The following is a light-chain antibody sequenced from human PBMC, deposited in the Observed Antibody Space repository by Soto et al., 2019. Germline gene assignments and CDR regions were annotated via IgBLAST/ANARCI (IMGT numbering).Light chain of an antibody. V-gene: IGKV1-33*01. J-gene: IGKJ3*01. CDR3: QKHDGVPL. Sequence: DIQLTQSPSSLSASVGDRVTITCQASQDISNHLNWYQQKPGKAPNLLIYDASDLETGVASRFSGGGSGTFFRFTINSLQPDDIATYYCQKHDGVPLFGPGTKVEIK. CDR1: QDISNH. CDR2: DAS.